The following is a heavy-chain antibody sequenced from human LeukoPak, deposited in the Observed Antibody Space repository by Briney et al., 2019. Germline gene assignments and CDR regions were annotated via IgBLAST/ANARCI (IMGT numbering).Heavy chain of an antibody. D-gene: IGHD3-3*01. V-gene: IGHV3-48*04. CDR2: ISSSGSTI. J-gene: IGHJ6*03. Sequence: PGGSLRLSCAVSGFTFSRYTMNWVRQAPGKGLEWVSYISSSGSTIYYADSVKGRFTISRDNAKNSLYLQMNSLRAEDTAVYYCARDQITYYDFWSGYPGYYYYYYMDVWGKGTTVTVSS. CDR3: ARDQITYYDFWSGYPGYYYYYYMDV. CDR1: GFTFSRYT.